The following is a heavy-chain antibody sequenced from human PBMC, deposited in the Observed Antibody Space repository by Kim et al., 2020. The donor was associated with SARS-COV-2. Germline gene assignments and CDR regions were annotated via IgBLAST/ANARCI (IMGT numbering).Heavy chain of an antibody. CDR2: ISSSSSYI. CDR1: GFTFSSYS. V-gene: IGHV3-21*01. Sequence: GGSLRLSCAASGFTFSSYSMNWVRQAPGKGLEWVSSISSSSSYIYYADSVKGRFTISRDNAKNSLYLQMNSLRAEDTAVYYCARGSQDSSGWYQDAFDIWGQGTMVTVSS. CDR3: ARGSQDSSGWYQDAFDI. J-gene: IGHJ3*02. D-gene: IGHD6-19*01.